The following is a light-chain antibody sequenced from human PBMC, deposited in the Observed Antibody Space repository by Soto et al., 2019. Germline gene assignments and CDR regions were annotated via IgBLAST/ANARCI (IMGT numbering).Light chain of an antibody. J-gene: IGKJ2*01. Sequence: EIVMTQPPAPLSVSPGERAALSCRASQSVSSSFAWYQQNPGQAPRLLMYGASARATGIPARFSGSGSGTEFTLTISSLQSEDFAVYYCQQYNNWPVFGHGTKQEIK. V-gene: IGKV3-15*01. CDR1: QSVSSS. CDR3: QQYNNWPV. CDR2: GAS.